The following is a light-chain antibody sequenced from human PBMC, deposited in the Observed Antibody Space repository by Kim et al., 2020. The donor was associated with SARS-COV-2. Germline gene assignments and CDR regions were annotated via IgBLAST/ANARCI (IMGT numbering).Light chain of an antibody. CDR3: QQSYSTPRT. J-gene: IGKJ1*01. CDR2: AAS. CDR1: QSVSSY. V-gene: IGKV1-39*01. Sequence: ASVGDRVTITCRASQSVSSYLNWCQQKSGKAPKLLIYAASSLQSGVPSRFSGSGSGTDFTLTISSLQPEDFVTYYCQQSYSTPRTFGQGTKVDIK.